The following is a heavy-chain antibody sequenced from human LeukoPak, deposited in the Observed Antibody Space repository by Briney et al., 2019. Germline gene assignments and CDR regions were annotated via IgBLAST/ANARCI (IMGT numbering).Heavy chain of an antibody. CDR3: ASYYCSGGSCYQPFDY. CDR2: IIPIFGTA. D-gene: IGHD2-15*01. V-gene: IGHV1-69*05. Sequence: SVKVSCKASGGTFSSYAISWVRQAPGQGLEWMGGIIPIFGTADYTQKIQGRVTITTDESTSTAYMELSSLKSEDTAVYYCASYYCSGGSCYQPFDYWGQGTLVTVSS. CDR1: GGTFSSYA. J-gene: IGHJ4*02.